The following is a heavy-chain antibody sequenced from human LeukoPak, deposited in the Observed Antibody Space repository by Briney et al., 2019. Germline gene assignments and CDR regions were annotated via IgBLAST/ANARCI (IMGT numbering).Heavy chain of an antibody. CDR1: GSSISSGSYY. Sequence: PSETLSLTCTVSGSSISSGSYYWSWIRQPAGKGLEWIGRIYTSGSTNYNPSLKSRVTISVDTSKNQFSLKLSSVTAADTAVYYCAREQQLAVQHWGQGTLVTVSS. CDR2: IYTSGST. D-gene: IGHD6-13*01. CDR3: AREQQLAVQH. J-gene: IGHJ1*01. V-gene: IGHV4-61*02.